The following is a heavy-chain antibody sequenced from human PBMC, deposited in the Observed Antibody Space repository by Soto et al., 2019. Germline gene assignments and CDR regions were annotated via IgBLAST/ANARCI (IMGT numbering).Heavy chain of an antibody. Sequence: EVQLVESGGGLVQPGGSLRLSCAASRFTFSCYWMHWVRQVPGKGLVWVSRIGSNGRSTNYADSVKGRFTISRDNAKNTLFLQMNSLRAEDTAVYYCARDVSNSVDYWGQGTLVTVSS. J-gene: IGHJ4*02. CDR3: ARDVSNSVDY. V-gene: IGHV3-74*01. D-gene: IGHD4-4*01. CDR1: RFTFSCYW. CDR2: IGSNGRST.